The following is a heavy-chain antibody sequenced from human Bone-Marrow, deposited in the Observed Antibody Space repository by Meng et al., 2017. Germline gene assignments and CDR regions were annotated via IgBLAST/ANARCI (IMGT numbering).Heavy chain of an antibody. CDR2: IIPIFGTA. J-gene: IGHJ5*02. CDR1: GGTFSSYA. CDR3: ARDNLKDWFDP. Sequence: GQLVESGAGVEKPGSPVKVSCKSSGGTFSSYAWSWVRQAPGQGLEWMGGIIPIFGTANYEQKFQGRVTITADESTSTAYMELSSLTSEDTAVYYCARDNLKDWFDPWGQGTLVTVSS. V-gene: IGHV1-69*01.